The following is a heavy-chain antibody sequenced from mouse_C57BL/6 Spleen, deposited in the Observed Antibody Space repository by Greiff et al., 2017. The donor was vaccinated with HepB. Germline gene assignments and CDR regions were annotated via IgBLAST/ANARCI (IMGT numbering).Heavy chain of an antibody. CDR2: ISSGGSYT. V-gene: IGHV5-6*01. Sequence: EVQLVESGGDLVKPGGSLKLSCAASGFTFSSYGMSWVRQTPDKRLEWVATISSGGSYTYYPDSVKGRFTISRDNAKNTLYLQMSSLKSEDTAMYYCARQYDHYFDYWGQGTTLTVSS. CDR3: ARQYDHYFDY. CDR1: GFTFSSYG. D-gene: IGHD2-14*01. J-gene: IGHJ2*01.